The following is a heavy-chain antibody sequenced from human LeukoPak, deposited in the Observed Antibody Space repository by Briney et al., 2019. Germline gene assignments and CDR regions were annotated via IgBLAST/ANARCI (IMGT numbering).Heavy chain of an antibody. D-gene: IGHD3-22*01. CDR1: GFTFSSYA. CDR2: ISYDGSNK. J-gene: IGHJ4*02. CDR3: AKRGVVIRVILVGFHKEAYYFDS. Sequence: PGGSLRLSCAASGFTFSSYAMHWVRQAPGKGLEWVAVISYDGSNKYYADSVKGRFIISRDNAKNTLYLQMSSLRVEDTAVYFCAKRGVVIRVILVGFHKEAYYFDSWGQGALVTVSS. V-gene: IGHV3-30*04.